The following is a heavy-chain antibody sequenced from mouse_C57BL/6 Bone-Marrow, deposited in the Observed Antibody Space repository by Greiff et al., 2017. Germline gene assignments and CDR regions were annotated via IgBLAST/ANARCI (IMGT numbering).Heavy chain of an antibody. V-gene: IGHV1-81*01. D-gene: IGHD1-1*01. J-gene: IGHJ2*01. CDR3: ARSLVTTVVAYYFDY. CDR1: GYTFTSYG. CDR2: IYPRSGNT. Sequence: QVQLKESGAELARPGASVKLSCKASGYTFTSYGISWVKQRTGQGLEWIGEIYPRSGNTYYNEKFKGKATLTADKSSSTAYMELRSLTSEDSAVYFCARSLVTTVVAYYFDYWGQGTTLTVSS.